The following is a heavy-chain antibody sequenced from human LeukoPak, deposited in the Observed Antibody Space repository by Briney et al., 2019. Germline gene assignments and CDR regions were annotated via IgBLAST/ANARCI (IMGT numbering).Heavy chain of an antibody. CDR3: ARRRYYDSSGYLD. CDR2: IDYSGRT. CDR1: GDSIRSSSYY. D-gene: IGHD3-22*01. V-gene: IGHV4-39*01. J-gene: IGHJ1*01. Sequence: PSETLSLTCTVSGDSIRSSSYYWDWIRQPPGKGLEWIGTIDYSGRTYYNPSHNSRVTISIDTSKNQFSLKLTSVTAAYTAVYYCARRRYYDSSGYLDWGQGTLLTVSS.